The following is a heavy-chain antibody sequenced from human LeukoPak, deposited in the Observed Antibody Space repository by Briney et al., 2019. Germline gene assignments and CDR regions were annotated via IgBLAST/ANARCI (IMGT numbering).Heavy chain of an antibody. V-gene: IGHV3-11*04. CDR2: ISSSGSAV. CDR3: ARDSSGYHDFDY. J-gene: IGHJ4*02. Sequence: AGGSLRLSCAASGFTFSDCYMSWIRQAPGKGLEWLSYISSSGSAVSYAGSVKGRFTISRDNAKNSLYLQMNNLRAEDTAVYYCARDSSGYHDFDYWGQGTLVTVSS. D-gene: IGHD3-22*01. CDR1: GFTFSDCY.